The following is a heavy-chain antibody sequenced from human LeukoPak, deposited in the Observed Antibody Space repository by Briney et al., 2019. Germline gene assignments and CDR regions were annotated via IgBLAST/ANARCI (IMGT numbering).Heavy chain of an antibody. V-gene: IGHV3-7*01. D-gene: IGHD2-2*01. CDR3: ARDREGYQLPQMRSYFYMDV. J-gene: IGHJ6*03. Sequence: GGSLRLSCAASGFTFSSYAMTWVRQAPGKGLEWVANIKQDGSEKYYVDSVKGRFTISRDNAKNSLSLQMNSIRAEDTAVYYCARDREGYQLPQMRSYFYMDVWGKGTTVTISS. CDR2: IKQDGSEK. CDR1: GFTFSSYA.